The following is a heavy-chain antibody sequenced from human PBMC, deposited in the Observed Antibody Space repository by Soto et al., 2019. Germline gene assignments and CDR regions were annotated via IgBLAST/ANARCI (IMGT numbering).Heavy chain of an antibody. CDR2: INAGYGNT. D-gene: IGHD7-27*01. J-gene: IGHJ4*02. Sequence: ASVKVSCKASGYAFSSYAMHWLRQAPGQRLEWMGWINAGYGNTKSSQKFQDRVTISRDTSASTAYMELTSLRSEDTAVYYCARDTGDGTFDFWGQGTLVTVPS. V-gene: IGHV1-3*01. CDR3: ARDTGDGTFDF. CDR1: GYAFSSYA.